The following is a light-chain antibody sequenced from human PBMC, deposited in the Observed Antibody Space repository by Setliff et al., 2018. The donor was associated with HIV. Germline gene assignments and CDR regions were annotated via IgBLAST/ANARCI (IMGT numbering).Light chain of an antibody. J-gene: IGLJ2*01. CDR2: NNN. CDR1: SSNIGSNT. CDR3: ATWDGSLEAVV. V-gene: IGLV1-44*01. Sequence: QSALTQPPSTSGTPGQWVTISCSGSSSNIGSNTVNWYQHLPGTAPKLVISNNNQRPSGVPDRFSASKSGTSASLAISGLQSEDEADYYCATWDGSLEAVVFGGGTKVTVL.